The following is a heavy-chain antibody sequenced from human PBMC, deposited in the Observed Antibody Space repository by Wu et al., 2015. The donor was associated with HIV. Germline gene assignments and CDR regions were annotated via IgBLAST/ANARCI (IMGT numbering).Heavy chain of an antibody. Sequence: QVQLVQSGAEVKKPGSSVKVSCKASGGTFSSYAISWVRQAPGQGLEWMGGIIPIFGTANYAQKFQGRVTITTDESTSTAYMELSSLRSEDTAVYYCASRVTMVRGVKDRMYGMDVWGQGTTVTVSS. CDR3: ASRVTMVRGVKDRMYGMDV. CDR2: IIPIFGTA. V-gene: IGHV1-69*05. CDR1: GGTFSSYA. D-gene: IGHD3-10*01. J-gene: IGHJ6*02.